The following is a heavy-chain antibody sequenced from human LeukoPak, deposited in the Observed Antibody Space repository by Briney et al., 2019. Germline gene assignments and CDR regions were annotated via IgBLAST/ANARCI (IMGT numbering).Heavy chain of an antibody. CDR3: ARDLAAAGFDYYYYMDV. CDR1: GGTFSSYA. CDR2: IIPIFGTA. Sequence: EASVKVSCKASGGTFSSYAISWVRQAPGQGLEWMGGIIPIFGTANYAQKFQGRVTITTDESTSTAYMELSSLRSEDTAVYYCARDLAAAGFDYYYYMDVWGKGTTVTVSS. D-gene: IGHD6-13*01. V-gene: IGHV1-69*05. J-gene: IGHJ6*03.